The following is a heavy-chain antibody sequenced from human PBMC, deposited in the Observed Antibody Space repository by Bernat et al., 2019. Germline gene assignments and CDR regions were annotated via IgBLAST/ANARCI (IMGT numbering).Heavy chain of an antibody. CDR2: ISYDGSNK. CDR3: AKVGGYYDFWSGYYTGPYYYYGMDV. V-gene: IGHV3-30*18. D-gene: IGHD3-3*01. CDR1: GFTFSSYG. Sequence: QVQLVESGGGVVQPGRSLRLSCAASGFTFSSYGMHWVRQAPGKGLEWVAVISYDGSNKYYADSVKGRFTISRDNSKNTLYLQMNSLRAEDMAVYYCAKVGGYYDFWSGYYTGPYYYYGMDVWGQGTTVTVSS. J-gene: IGHJ6*02.